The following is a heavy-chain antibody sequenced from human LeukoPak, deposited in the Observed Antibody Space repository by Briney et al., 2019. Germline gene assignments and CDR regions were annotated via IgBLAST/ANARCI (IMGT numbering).Heavy chain of an antibody. CDR2: IYHGGNT. V-gene: IGHV4-38-2*01. J-gene: IGHJ1*01. Sequence: KPSETLSLTCGVSGYSISLGYYWGWIRQSPGKGLEWIGSIYHGGNTYYSPSFKSRVSLSIDTSKNQFSLKLPSVTAADTAIYYCARIPTISGTISPWGQGTLVTVSS. CDR1: GYSISLGYY. D-gene: IGHD1-20*01. CDR3: ARIPTISGTISP.